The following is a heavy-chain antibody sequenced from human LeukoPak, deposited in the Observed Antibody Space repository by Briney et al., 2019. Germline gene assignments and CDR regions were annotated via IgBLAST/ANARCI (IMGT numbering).Heavy chain of an antibody. CDR1: GYTFTSYD. D-gene: IGHD4-17*01. CDR2: INPNSGGT. J-gene: IGHJ4*02. V-gene: IGHV1-2*06. CDR3: ARLSGAYGDYTAIDY. Sequence: ASVKVSCKASGYTFTSYDINWVRQATGQGLEWMGRINPNSGGTNYAQKFQGRVTMTRDTSISTAYMELSRLRSDDTAVYYCARLSGAYGDYTAIDYWGQGTLVTVSS.